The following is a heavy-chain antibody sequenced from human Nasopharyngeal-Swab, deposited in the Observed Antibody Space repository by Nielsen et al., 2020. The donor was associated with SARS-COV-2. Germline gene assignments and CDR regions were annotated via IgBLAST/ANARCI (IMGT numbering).Heavy chain of an antibody. Sequence: GESLKISCAASGFTFSNYAMSWVRQVPGKGLEWVANIKQDGSEKYYVDSVKGRFTISRDNAKNSLYLQMNSLTAEDTAVYYCARSGDLVVVVAAPDAFDIWGQGTMVTVSS. V-gene: IGHV3-7*03. CDR1: GFTFSNYA. D-gene: IGHD2-15*01. CDR2: IKQDGSEK. J-gene: IGHJ3*02. CDR3: ARSGDLVVVVAAPDAFDI.